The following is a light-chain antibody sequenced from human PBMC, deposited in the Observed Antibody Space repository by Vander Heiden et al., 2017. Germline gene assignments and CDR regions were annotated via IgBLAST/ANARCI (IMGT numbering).Light chain of an antibody. CDR2: AAS. J-gene: IGKJ1*01. CDR3: QQDDSVPLT. CDR1: QGISSY. Sequence: AIWMSQSPSLLPASTGDRVTISCRMSQGISSYLAWYQQKPGKATELLSYAASTLQSGVPSRFSGRGSGTAFTLTSSCLKSEDCATYYGQQDDSVPLTCGQGTKVXIK. V-gene: IGKV1D-8*02.